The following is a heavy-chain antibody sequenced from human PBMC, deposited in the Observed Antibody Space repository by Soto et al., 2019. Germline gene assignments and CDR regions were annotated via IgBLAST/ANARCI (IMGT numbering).Heavy chain of an antibody. CDR3: AKLVSSPLRYFDL. J-gene: IGHJ2*01. V-gene: IGHV1-2*02. CDR1: GYTFTGYY. CDR2: INPNSGGT. Sequence: ASVKVSCKASGYTFTGYYMHWVRQAPGQGLEWMGWINPNSGGTNYAQKFQGRVTMTRGTSISTAYMELSRLRSDDTAVYYCAKLVSSPLRYFDLWGRGTLVTVSS. D-gene: IGHD6-6*01.